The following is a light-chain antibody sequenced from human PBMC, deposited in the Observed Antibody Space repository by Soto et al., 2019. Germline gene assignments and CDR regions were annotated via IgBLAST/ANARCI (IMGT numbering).Light chain of an antibody. V-gene: IGLV2-14*03. CDR2: DVT. CDR1: SSDVGGYNY. CDR3: SSYTSSRTLV. Sequence: QSVLTQPASVSGSPGQSITISCTGTSSDVGGYNYVSWYQQQPGKAPKLMIFDVTNRPSGVSNRFSGSKSGNTASLTISGLQAEDEADYYCSSYTSSRTLVFGGGTQLTVL. J-gene: IGLJ3*02.